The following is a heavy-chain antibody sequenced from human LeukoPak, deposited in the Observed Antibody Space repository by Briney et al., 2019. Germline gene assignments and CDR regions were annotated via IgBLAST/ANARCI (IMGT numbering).Heavy chain of an antibody. CDR2: ISTSSSYI. V-gene: IGHV3-21*01. Sequence: PGGSLRLSCAASGFTFSSYEMNWVRQGPGKGLEWVSSISTSSSYIHYADSVKGRFTISRDNAKNSLFLQMNSLRAEDTAVYYCARDIATAGHFAIDYWGQGTLVTVSS. D-gene: IGHD6-13*01. CDR3: ARDIATAGHFAIDY. J-gene: IGHJ4*02. CDR1: GFTFSSYE.